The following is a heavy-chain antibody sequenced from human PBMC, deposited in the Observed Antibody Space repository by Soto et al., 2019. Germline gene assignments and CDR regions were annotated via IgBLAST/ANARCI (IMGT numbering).Heavy chain of an antibody. D-gene: IGHD3-22*01. CDR1: GAPITINY. V-gene: IGHV4-59*01. J-gene: IGHJ5*02. CDR3: ARVGPWVPYYYDSSPYTFENWFDP. Sequence: SETLSLTCTVSGAPITINYWSWIRQAPGKGLEWIGYIYYSGSTTYNPSLKSRVTMSADTSKDQFSLKLNSVTAADTAVYYCARVGPWVPYYYDSSPYTFENWFDPWGQGTLVTVSS. CDR2: IYYSGST.